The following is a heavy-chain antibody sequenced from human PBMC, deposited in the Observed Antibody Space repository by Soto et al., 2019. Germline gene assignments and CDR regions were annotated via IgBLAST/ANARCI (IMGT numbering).Heavy chain of an antibody. D-gene: IGHD6-13*01. CDR2: IKQDGSEK. CDR1: GFTFSSYW. Sequence: GGSLRLSCAASGFTFSSYWMSWVRQAPGKGLEWVANIKQDGSEKYYVDSVKGRFTISRDNAKNSLYLQMNSLRAEDTAVYYCARIQSEQQLGYYYYMDVWGKGTTVTVSS. V-gene: IGHV3-7*03. CDR3: ARIQSEQQLGYYYYMDV. J-gene: IGHJ6*03.